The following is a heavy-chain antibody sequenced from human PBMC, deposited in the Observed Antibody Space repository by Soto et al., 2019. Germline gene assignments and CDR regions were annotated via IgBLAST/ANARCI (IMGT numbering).Heavy chain of an antibody. Sequence: LRLSCTASGFSVGSYGMSWVRQAPGKGLECVSSSGSGYSIFYADSVKGRFTISRDNSKNTLFLQMNSLRAEDTAVYYCAKGRGSSWSVVFFDYWGQGALVTVSS. CDR1: GFSVGSYG. D-gene: IGHD6-13*01. J-gene: IGHJ4*02. CDR2: SGSGYSI. CDR3: AKGRGSSWSVVFFDY. V-gene: IGHV3-23*01.